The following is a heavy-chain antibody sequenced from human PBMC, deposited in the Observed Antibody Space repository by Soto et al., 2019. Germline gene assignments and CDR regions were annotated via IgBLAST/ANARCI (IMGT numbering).Heavy chain of an antibody. V-gene: IGHV3-74*03. CDR2: INTDGSRT. D-gene: IGHD1-26*01. CDR1: KFTFSRYW. CDR3: ARVASGSYDWFDP. Sequence: EVQLVESGGGLVQPGGSLRLSCAASKFTFSRYWMHWVSQTPGKGLMWVSRINTDGSRTTYADSVKGRFTISRDNAKNTVFLDMNSLRAEDTAVYYCARVASGSYDWFDPWGQGTLVTVSS. J-gene: IGHJ5*02.